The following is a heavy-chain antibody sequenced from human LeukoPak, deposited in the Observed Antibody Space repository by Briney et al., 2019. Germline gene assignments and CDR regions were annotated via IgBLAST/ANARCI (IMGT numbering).Heavy chain of an antibody. J-gene: IGHJ4*02. CDR1: GGSISSGGYS. Sequence: PSQTLSLTCAVSGGSISSGGYSWSWIRQPPGKGLEWIGYIYHSGSTYYNPSLKSRVTISVDRSKNQFSLKLSSVTAADTAVYYCARGCYHLWNYFDYWGQGTLVTVSS. V-gene: IGHV4-30-2*01. D-gene: IGHD2-15*01. CDR2: IYHSGST. CDR3: ARGCYHLWNYFDY.